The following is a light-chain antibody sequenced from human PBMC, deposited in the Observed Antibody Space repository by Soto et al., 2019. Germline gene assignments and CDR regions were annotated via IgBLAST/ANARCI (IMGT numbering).Light chain of an antibody. CDR3: APWDDSLNGPA. J-gene: IGLJ3*02. V-gene: IGLV1-44*01. CDR1: SSNIGSNT. CDR2: SNN. Sequence: QSVVTQPPSVSGTPGQRVTISCSGSSSNIGSNTVNWYQQLPGTAPKLLIYSNNQRPSGVPDRFSGSKSGTSASLAISGLQSEDEADYYCAPWDDSLNGPAFGGGTKLTVL.